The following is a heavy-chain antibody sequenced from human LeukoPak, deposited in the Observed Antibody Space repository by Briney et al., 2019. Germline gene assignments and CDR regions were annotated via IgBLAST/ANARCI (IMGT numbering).Heavy chain of an antibody. Sequence: GGSLRLSCAAFGFTFRSCWMTWVRQAPGKGLEWVANIKPDESEKYYMDSVKGRFTISRDNAKNSVYLQMNSLRAEDTAVYYCARSPDGMDVWGQGTTVTVSS. J-gene: IGHJ6*02. V-gene: IGHV3-7*01. CDR3: ARSPDGMDV. CDR2: IKPDESEK. CDR1: GFTFRSCW.